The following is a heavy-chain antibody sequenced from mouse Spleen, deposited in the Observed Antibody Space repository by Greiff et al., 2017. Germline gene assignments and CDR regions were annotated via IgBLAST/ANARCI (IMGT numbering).Heavy chain of an antibody. CDR2: ISSGGGST. J-gene: IGHJ4*01. D-gene: IGHD1-1*01. CDR3: ARDYGSSSWAMDY. V-gene: IGHV5-9*01. Sequence: EVMLVESGGGLVKLGGSLKLSCAASGFTFSSYYMSWVRQTPEKRLEWVATISSGGGSTYYPDSVKGRFTISRDNAKNTLYLQMSSLNSEDTAVYYCARDYGSSSWAMDYWGQGTSVTVSS. CDR1: GFTFSSYY.